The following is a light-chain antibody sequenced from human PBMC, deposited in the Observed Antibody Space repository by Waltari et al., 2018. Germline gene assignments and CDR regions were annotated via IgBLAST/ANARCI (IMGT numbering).Light chain of an antibody. Sequence: QSALTQPASVSGSPGQSITISCTGTNTDIGSYNLVSWYQQHPGKAPKVLIFEVNKRPSGVSNRFSGSKSGNTASLTVSGLHPEDEADYYCCSYAGTPRVVFGGGTKLTVL. CDR2: EVN. V-gene: IGLV2-23*02. CDR3: CSYAGTPRVV. CDR1: NTDIGSYNL. J-gene: IGLJ2*01.